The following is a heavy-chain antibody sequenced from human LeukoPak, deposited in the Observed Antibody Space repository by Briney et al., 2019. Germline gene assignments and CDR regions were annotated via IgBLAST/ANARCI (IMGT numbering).Heavy chain of an antibody. CDR2: IYYSGST. J-gene: IGHJ3*02. CDR3: ARVYDFWSGYYAAFDI. Sequence: SETLSLTCTVSGGSISSYYWSWIRQPPGKGLEWIGYIYYSGSTNYNPSLKSRVTISVDTSKNQFSLKLSSVTAADTAVYYWARVYDFWSGYYAAFDIWGQGTMVTVSS. CDR1: GGSISSYY. D-gene: IGHD3-3*01. V-gene: IGHV4-59*01.